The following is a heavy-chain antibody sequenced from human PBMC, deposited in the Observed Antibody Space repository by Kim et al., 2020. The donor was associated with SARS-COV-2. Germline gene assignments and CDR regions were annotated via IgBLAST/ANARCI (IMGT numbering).Heavy chain of an antibody. V-gene: IGHV3-74*01. D-gene: IGHD6-19*01. J-gene: IGHJ4*02. CDR3: ARRQFTSGWYYFDY. Sequence: YGDSVEGRCTITRDSAEHTLYLQMDCLRAKDTAVYYCARRQFTSGWYYFDYWGQGTLVTVSS.